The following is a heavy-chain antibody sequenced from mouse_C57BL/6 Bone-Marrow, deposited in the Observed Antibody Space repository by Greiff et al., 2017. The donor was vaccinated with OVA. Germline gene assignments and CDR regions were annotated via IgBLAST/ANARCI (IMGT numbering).Heavy chain of an antibody. Sequence: EVKLVESGGGLVKPGGSLKLSCAASGFTFSDYGMHWVRQAPEKGLEWVAYISSGSITIYYADTVKGRFTISRDNAKNTLFLQMTSLRSEDTAMYYCARGLWDYDVYFDVWGTGTTVTVSS. V-gene: IGHV5-17*01. CDR1: GFTFSDYG. CDR3: ARGLWDYDVYFDV. D-gene: IGHD2-4*01. J-gene: IGHJ1*03. CDR2: ISSGSITI.